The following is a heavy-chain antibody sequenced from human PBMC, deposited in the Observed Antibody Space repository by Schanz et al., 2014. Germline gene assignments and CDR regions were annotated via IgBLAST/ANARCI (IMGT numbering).Heavy chain of an antibody. D-gene: IGHD1-26*01. CDR2: ISGSGGST. J-gene: IGHJ4*02. V-gene: IGHV3-23*04. CDR3: ARDHTTESYYSAGPPIDY. Sequence: EVQLVESGGGLVQPGGSLRLSCAVSGFTFSSYAMSWVRQAPGKGLEWVSAISGSGGSTYYADSVKGRFTISRDNSKNTLYLQMNSLRAEDTAVYYCARDHTTESYYSAGPPIDYWGQGTLLTVSS. CDR1: GFTFSSYA.